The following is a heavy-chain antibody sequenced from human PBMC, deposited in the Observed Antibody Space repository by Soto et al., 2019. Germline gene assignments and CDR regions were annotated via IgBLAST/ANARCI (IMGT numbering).Heavy chain of an antibody. D-gene: IGHD2-21*01. Sequence: QITLKESGPPLVKPTQTLTLTCTFSGFSLSTGGVGVAWIRQPPGKALEWLAVIYWDDDKRYSPSLKNRLTVTKDTSKNQVVLTMTNLAPVDTATYYCAHTPFFGDKLDVWGQGTLVSVSS. CDR1: GFSLSTGGVG. CDR2: IYWDDDK. J-gene: IGHJ4*02. CDR3: AHTPFFGDKLDV. V-gene: IGHV2-5*02.